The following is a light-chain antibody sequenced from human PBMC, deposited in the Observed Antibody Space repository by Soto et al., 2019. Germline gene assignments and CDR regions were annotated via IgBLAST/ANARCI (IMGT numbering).Light chain of an antibody. CDR1: RSDIGDSNF. CDR3: WSFISGTSVV. Sequence: QSVLAQPATVSGSAGQSVTISCTGPRSDIGDSNFISWYQHSPGKAPRLLIYEVNNRPSAVSRRFSGSKAGNTASLTISGLLDGDEADYLWWSFISGTSVVFGSGTKVTVL. J-gene: IGLJ1*01. V-gene: IGLV2-14*01. CDR2: EVN.